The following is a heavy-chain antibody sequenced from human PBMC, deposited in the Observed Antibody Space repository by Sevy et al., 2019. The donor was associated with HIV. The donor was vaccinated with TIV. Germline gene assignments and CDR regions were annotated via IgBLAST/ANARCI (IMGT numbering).Heavy chain of an antibody. D-gene: IGHD3-22*01. CDR3: ASDVDYYDSSGYSYGMDV. CDR1: GGSISGYY. Sequence: SETLSLTCTVSGGSISGYYWSWIRQPAGKGLEWIGRIYTSGSTNYNPSLKSRVTMSVDTSKNQFSLKLSSVTAADTAVYYCASDVDYYDSSGYSYGMDVWGQGTTVTVSS. V-gene: IGHV4-4*07. CDR2: IYTSGST. J-gene: IGHJ6*02.